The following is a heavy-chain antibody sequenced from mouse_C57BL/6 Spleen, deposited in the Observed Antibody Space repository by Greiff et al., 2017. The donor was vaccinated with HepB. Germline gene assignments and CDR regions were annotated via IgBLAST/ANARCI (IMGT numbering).Heavy chain of an antibody. D-gene: IGHD1-1*01. Sequence: VQLQQPGAELVRPGTSVKLSCKASGYTFTSYWMHWVKQRPGQGLEWIGVIDPSDSYTNYNQKFKGKATLTVDTSSSTAYMQLSSLTSEDSAVYYCARRALYYYGSSYGYFDVWGTVTTVTVSS. V-gene: IGHV1-59*01. CDR2: IDPSDSYT. CDR1: GYTFTSYW. CDR3: ARRALYYYGSSYGYFDV. J-gene: IGHJ1*03.